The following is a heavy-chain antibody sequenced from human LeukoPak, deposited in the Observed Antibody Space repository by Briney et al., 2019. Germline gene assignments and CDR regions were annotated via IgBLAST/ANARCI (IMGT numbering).Heavy chain of an antibody. V-gene: IGHV4-38-2*02. J-gene: IGHJ4*02. CDR1: TYSISSGYY. CDR2: IYHNGNT. CDR3: ARIYQGFFDY. D-gene: IGHD3-16*02. Sequence: ASETLSLTCTVSTYSISSGYYWGWIRQPPGKGLEWIGNIYHNGNTYYNPSLKSRVTISVDTSKNQFSLKLSSVTAADTAVYYCARIYQGFFDYWGQGTLVTVSS.